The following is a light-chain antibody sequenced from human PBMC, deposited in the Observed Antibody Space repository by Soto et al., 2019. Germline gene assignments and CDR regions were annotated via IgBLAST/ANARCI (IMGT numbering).Light chain of an antibody. J-gene: IGKJ5*01. CDR1: QSISSNY. CDR3: QRYGRSPPIT. Sequence: EIVLTQSPGTLSLSPGERDTLSCRASQSISSNYLAWYQQKPGQAPRLLIYGASSRAPGIPDRFSGSGSGTTFTLTISRLEPEDFAVYYCQRYGRSPPITFGQGTRLEIK. CDR2: GAS. V-gene: IGKV3-20*01.